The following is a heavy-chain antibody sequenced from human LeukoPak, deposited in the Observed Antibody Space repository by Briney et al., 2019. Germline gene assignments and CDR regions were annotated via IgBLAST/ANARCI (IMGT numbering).Heavy chain of an antibody. CDR1: GFTFSSYV. V-gene: IGHV3-48*03. Sequence: GGSLRLSCAASGFTFSSYVMHWVRQAPGRGLEWVSYISSSGSTIYYADSVKGRFTISRDNAKNSLYLQMNSLRAEDTAVYYCARAYGGKVRFDYWGQGTLVTVSS. J-gene: IGHJ4*02. D-gene: IGHD4-23*01. CDR3: ARAYGGKVRFDY. CDR2: ISSSGSTI.